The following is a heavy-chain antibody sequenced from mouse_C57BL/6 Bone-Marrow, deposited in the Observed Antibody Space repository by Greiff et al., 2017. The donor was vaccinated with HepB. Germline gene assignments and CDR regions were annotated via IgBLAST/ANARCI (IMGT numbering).Heavy chain of an antibody. CDR1: GYTFTSYG. Sequence: VQLVESGAELARPGASVKLSCKASGYTFTSYGISWVKQRTGQGLEWIGEIYPRSGNTYYNEKFKGKATLTADKSSRTAYMELRSLTSEASAVYFCARTLLRYFDYWGQGTTLTVSS. CDR2: IYPRSGNT. D-gene: IGHD1-1*01. V-gene: IGHV1-81*01. J-gene: IGHJ2*01. CDR3: ARTLLRYFDY.